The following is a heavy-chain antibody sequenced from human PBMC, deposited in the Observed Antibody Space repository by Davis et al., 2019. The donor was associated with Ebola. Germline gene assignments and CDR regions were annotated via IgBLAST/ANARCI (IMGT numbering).Heavy chain of an antibody. D-gene: IGHD2-2*01. V-gene: IGHV1-2*02. CDR1: GYTFTGYY. Sequence: ASVKVSCKASGYTFTGYYMHWVRQAPGQGLEWMGWINPNSGGTNYAQKFQGRVTMTRDTSISTAYMELSRLRSDDTAVYYCARNGYCSSTSCRTGEYYYYGMDVWGQGTTVTVSS. J-gene: IGHJ6*02. CDR3: ARNGYCSSTSCRTGEYYYYGMDV. CDR2: INPNSGGT.